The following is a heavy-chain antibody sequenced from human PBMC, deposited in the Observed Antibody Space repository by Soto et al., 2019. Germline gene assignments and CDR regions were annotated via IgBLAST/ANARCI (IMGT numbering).Heavy chain of an antibody. V-gene: IGHV3-30-3*01. D-gene: IGHD2-21*01. CDR1: GFTFSNYA. CDR2: VSHDGNNQ. Sequence: QVQLVESGGGVVQPERSLRLSCAVSGFTFSNYAMHWVRQAPGKGLEWVAIVSHDGNNQYYADSAKGRFTISRDNSENTLYLQMNSLRTEDTAVFYCARDGATQMWRPWYFDLWGRGTLVTVSS. J-gene: IGHJ2*01. CDR3: ARDGATQMWRPWYFDL.